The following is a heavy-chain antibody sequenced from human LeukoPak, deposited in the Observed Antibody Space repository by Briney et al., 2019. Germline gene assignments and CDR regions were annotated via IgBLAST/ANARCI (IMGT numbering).Heavy chain of an antibody. J-gene: IGHJ3*02. D-gene: IGHD4-23*01. Sequence: GGSLRLSCAASGFTFSSYAMHWVRQAPGKGLEWVAVISYDGSNKYYADSVKGRFTISRDNSKNTLYLQMNSLRAEDTPVYYCARDRGGNSGGKNDLDIWGQGTVVTVSS. V-gene: IGHV3-30*04. CDR3: ARDRGGNSGGKNDLDI. CDR2: ISYDGSNK. CDR1: GFTFSSYA.